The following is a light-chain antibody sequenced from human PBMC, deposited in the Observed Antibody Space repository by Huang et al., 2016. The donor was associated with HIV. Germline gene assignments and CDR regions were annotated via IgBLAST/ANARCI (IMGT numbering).Light chain of an antibody. CDR1: QSVLDNSNNKSC. CDR3: HQYYNIPQT. Sequence: DIVVTQSPDSLALSLGERATVDCKSSQSVLDNSNNKSCLAWYQLKPGQPPRLLIYCASTRESGVPDRFSGSGSGTDFSLTITSLQAEDVAVYYCHQYYNIPQTFGQGTKVEI. V-gene: IGKV4-1*01. CDR2: CAS. J-gene: IGKJ1*01.